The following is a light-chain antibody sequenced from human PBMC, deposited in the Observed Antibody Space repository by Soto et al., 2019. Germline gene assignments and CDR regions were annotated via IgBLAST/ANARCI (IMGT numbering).Light chain of an antibody. V-gene: IGKV1-6*02. CDR2: AAT. J-gene: IGKJ4*01. Sequence: AIQMAQSPSSLSASGGDRVTITCRASQGIGNDVGWYQQKPGKAPKLLLYAATTLQSGVPSRFSGTRSGTDFTLTISSLQPEAFATYYCLQDHNYPLTFGGGTKVEIK. CDR3: LQDHNYPLT. CDR1: QGIGND.